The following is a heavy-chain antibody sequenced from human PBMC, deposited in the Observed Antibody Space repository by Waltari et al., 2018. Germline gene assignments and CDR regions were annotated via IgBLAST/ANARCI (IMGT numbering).Heavy chain of an antibody. CDR3: VRVGPYSTSYYFDT. CDR2: RRSCSDTI. CDR1: GFTLRSYN. J-gene: IGHJ4*01. D-gene: IGHD6-13*01. V-gene: IGHV3-48*01. Sequence: DVQLVESGGGLMQPGGSLRLSCAVSGFTLRSYNMNWVRQAPGKGLEWVSYRRSCSDTIYYADSVKGRFTISRDNAQNSLYLEMNSLRGEDTAVYYCVRVGPYSTSYYFDTWGQGTLVTVSS.